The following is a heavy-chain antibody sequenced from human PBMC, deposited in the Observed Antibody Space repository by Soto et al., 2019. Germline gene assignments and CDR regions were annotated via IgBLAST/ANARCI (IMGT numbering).Heavy chain of an antibody. V-gene: IGHV1-18*01. CDR1: GYTFTSYG. CDR2: ISAYSGNT. Sequence: QVQLVQSGAEVKKPGASVKVSCKASGYTFTSYGISWVRQAPGQGLEWMGWISAYSGNTNYAQKLQGRVTMTTDTSTSTAYMEPRSLRSDDTAVYYCARDSTTGTTWDWFDPWGQGTLVTVSS. D-gene: IGHD1-1*01. CDR3: ARDSTTGTTWDWFDP. J-gene: IGHJ5*02.